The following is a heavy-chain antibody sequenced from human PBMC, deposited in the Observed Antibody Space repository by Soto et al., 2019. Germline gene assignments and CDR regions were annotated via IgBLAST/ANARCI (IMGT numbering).Heavy chain of an antibody. CDR2: ISAYNGNT. CDR3: ARDRRRNYYGSGIQTHYFDY. Sequence: ASVKVSCKASGGTFSSYTISWVRQAPGQGLEWMGWISAYNGNTNYAQKIQGRVTMTTDTSTSTAYMELRSLRSDDTAVYYCARDRRRNYYGSGIQTHYFDYWGQGTLVTVSS. D-gene: IGHD3-10*01. J-gene: IGHJ4*02. V-gene: IGHV1-18*01. CDR1: GGTFSSYT.